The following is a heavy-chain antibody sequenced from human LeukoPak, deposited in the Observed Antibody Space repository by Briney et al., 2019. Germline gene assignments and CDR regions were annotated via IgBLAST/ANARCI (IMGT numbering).Heavy chain of an antibody. CDR3: ARGSAGFGYYMDV. D-gene: IGHD3-16*01. CDR2: IYYSGST. J-gene: IGHJ6*03. Sequence: SETLSLTCTVSGGSITSSSYYWGWIRQPPGKGLEWIGSIYYSGSTYYNPSLKSRVTISVDTSKNQFSLKLSSVTAADTAVYYCARGSAGFGYYMDVWGKGTTVTVSS. V-gene: IGHV4-39*07. CDR1: GGSITSSSYY.